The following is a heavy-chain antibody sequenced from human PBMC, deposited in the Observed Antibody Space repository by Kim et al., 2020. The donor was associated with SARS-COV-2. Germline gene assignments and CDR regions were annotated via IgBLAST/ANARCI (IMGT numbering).Heavy chain of an antibody. D-gene: IGHD1-26*01. CDR3: ARVVGATKAAGAFDI. V-gene: IGHV1-2*02. J-gene: IGHJ3*02. Sequence: QKFQGRVTMTRDTSISTAYMELSRLRSDDTAVYYCARVVGATKAAGAFDIWGQGTMVTVFS.